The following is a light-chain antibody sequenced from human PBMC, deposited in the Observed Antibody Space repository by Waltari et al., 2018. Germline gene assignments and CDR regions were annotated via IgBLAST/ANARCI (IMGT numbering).Light chain of an antibody. CDR3: QQGNSYPRT. CDR2: YAN. J-gene: IGKJ1*01. CDR1: QGISSY. V-gene: IGKV1-13*02. Sequence: IQMSQSPSSLSASVGDRVTITSRASQGISSYLNWYQQKPGKAPKLLIYYANSLASGVPSRFSGSGSGTEFTLTISSLQPEDFATYYCQQGNSYPRTFGQGTKVEIK.